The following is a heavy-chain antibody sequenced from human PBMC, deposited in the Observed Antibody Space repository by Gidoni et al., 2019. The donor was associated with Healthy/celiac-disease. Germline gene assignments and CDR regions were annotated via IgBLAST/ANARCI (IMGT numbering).Heavy chain of an antibody. CDR1: VGSISSSSYY. CDR3: ARVDIVATITGY. D-gene: IGHD5-12*01. J-gene: IGHJ4*02. Sequence: QLQLQESGPGLVKPSATLYLPCTFSVGSISSSSYYWGWIRQPPGKGLEWIGSIYYSGSTYYNPSLKRRVTISVDTSKNQFSLKLSSVTAADTAVYYCARVDIVATITGYWGQGTLVTGSS. CDR2: IYYSGST. V-gene: IGHV4-39*01.